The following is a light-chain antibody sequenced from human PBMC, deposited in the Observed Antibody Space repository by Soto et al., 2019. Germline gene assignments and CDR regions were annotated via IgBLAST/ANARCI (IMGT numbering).Light chain of an antibody. V-gene: IGKV3-20*01. Sequence: ETVLTQSPGTVSLSPGESATLSCRASQSIGKSYLAWFQHKPGQAPRLLIYGASTRATGIPDRFCGSGSGTDFTLTVSRLESEDFAVYYCQQYAESPLTFGGGTKVEIK. CDR3: QQYAESPLT. J-gene: IGKJ4*01. CDR2: GAS. CDR1: QSIGKSY.